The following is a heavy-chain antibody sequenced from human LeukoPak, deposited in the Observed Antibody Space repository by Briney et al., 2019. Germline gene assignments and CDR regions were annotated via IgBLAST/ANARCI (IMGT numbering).Heavy chain of an antibody. CDR3: ARDDFDLQQLVWGNWFDP. D-gene: IGHD6-13*01. Sequence: SETLSLTCTVSGGSISSSSYYWGWIRQPPGKGLEWIGSIYYSGSTYCNPSLKSRVTISVDTSKNQFSLKLSSVTAADTAVYYCARDDFDLQQLVWGNWFDPWGQGTLVTVSS. V-gene: IGHV4-39*07. CDR2: IYYSGST. J-gene: IGHJ5*02. CDR1: GGSISSSSYY.